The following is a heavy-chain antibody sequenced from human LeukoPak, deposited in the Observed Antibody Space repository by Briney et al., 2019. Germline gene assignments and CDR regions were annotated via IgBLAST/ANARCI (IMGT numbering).Heavy chain of an antibody. CDR2: IYYSGST. V-gene: IGHV4-59*01. Sequence: SETLSLTCIVSGGSISSYYWSWIRQPPGKGLEWIGCIYYSGSTNYNPSLKSRVTISVDTSKNQFSLKLSSVTAADTAVYYCAREGGDSSGDWFDPWGQGTLVTVSS. J-gene: IGHJ5*02. CDR1: GGSISSYY. D-gene: IGHD3-22*01. CDR3: AREGGDSSGDWFDP.